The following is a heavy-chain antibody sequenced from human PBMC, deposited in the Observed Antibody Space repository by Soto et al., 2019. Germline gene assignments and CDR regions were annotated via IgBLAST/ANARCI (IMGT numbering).Heavy chain of an antibody. J-gene: IGHJ4*02. D-gene: IGHD6-13*01. CDR2: GHYSGST. Sequence: SETLSLTCTVSGSSISGSSYYWGWIRQPQAKGLEGIGSGHYSGSTDSNPSLTSRVTISVDTSKNQFSRQLNSVTPEDTAVYYCARGLGYSSSSPPDYWGQGTLVTVSS. CDR1: GSSISGSSYY. CDR3: ARGLGYSSSSPPDY. V-gene: IGHV4-39*01.